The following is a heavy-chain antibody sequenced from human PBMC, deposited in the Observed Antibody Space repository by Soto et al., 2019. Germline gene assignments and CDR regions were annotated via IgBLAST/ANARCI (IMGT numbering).Heavy chain of an antibody. D-gene: IGHD5-12*01. CDR3: ARVNSGYDYLDFDY. V-gene: IGHV1-18*01. CDR2: ISAYNGNT. Sequence: GASVKVSCKASGYTFTSYGISWVRQAPGQGLEWMGWISAYNGNTNYAQKLQGRVTMTTDTSTSTAYMELRSLRSDDTAVYYCARVNSGYDYLDFDYWGQGTLVTVSS. CDR1: GYTFTSYG. J-gene: IGHJ4*02.